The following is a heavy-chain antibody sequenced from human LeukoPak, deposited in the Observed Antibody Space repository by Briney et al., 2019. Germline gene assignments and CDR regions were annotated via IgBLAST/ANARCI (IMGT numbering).Heavy chain of an antibody. V-gene: IGHV4-34*01. Sequence: PSETLSLTCAVYGGSFSGYYWSWIRQPPGKGLEWIGEINHSGSTNYNPSLKSRVTISVDTSKNRFSLKLSSVTAADTAVYYCAREFYGDYVDYWGQGTLVTVSS. CDR2: INHSGST. D-gene: IGHD4-17*01. CDR3: AREFYGDYVDY. J-gene: IGHJ4*02. CDR1: GGSFSGYY.